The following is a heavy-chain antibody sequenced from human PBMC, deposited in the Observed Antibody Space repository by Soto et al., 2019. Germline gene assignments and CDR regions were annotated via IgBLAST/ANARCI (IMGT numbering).Heavy chain of an antibody. D-gene: IGHD1-1*01. Sequence: PSETLSLTCAVYGGSFGGYQWSCIRQPPGEGLEWIGEINQSGSTNYNPSLKSRVAISVDTSETQFSLRLNSLTAADTAVYYCARAVPWRKSFDIWGQGTAVTVSS. V-gene: IGHV4-34*01. CDR2: INQSGST. CDR1: GGSFGGYQ. CDR3: ARAVPWRKSFDI. J-gene: IGHJ3*02.